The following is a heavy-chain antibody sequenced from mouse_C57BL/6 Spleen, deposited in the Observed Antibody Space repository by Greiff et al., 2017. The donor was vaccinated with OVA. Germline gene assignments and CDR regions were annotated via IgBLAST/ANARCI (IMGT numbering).Heavy chain of an antibody. J-gene: IGHJ3*01. CDR2: INPGSGGT. CDR3: ASEDDGYPAWFAY. CDR1: GYAFTNYL. D-gene: IGHD2-3*01. Sequence: VQLQESGAELVRPGTSVKVSCKASGYAFTNYLIEWVKQRPGQGLEWIGVINPGSGGTNYNEKFKGKATLTADKSSSTAYMQLSSLTSEDSAVYFGASEDDGYPAWFAYWGQGTLVTVSA. V-gene: IGHV1-54*01.